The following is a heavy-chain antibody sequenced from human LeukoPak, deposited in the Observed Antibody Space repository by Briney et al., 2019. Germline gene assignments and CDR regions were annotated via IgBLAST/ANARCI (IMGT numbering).Heavy chain of an antibody. J-gene: IGHJ6*03. CDR2: IYYSGST. V-gene: IGHV4-39*07. Sequence: PSETLSLTCTISGVSISSSNSYWGWIRQPPGKGLEWIGSIYYSGSTYYNPSLKSRVTISVDTSKNQFSLKLSSVTAADTAVYYCARVRGWRYYYYYMDVWGKGTTVTVSS. D-gene: IGHD6-19*01. CDR1: GVSISSSNSY. CDR3: ARVRGWRYYYYYMDV.